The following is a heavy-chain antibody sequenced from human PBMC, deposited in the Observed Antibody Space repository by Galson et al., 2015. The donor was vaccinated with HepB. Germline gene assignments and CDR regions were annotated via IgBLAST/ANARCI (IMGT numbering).Heavy chain of an antibody. CDR2: IYSAGDSGGSI. CDR3: ARGRGTVAGRYHFDY. CDR1: GFTVSSNH. D-gene: IGHD6-19*01. Sequence: SLRLSCAAFGFTVSSNHMNWVRQAPGKGLEWVSIIYSAGDSGGSIYYADSVKGRFTISRDNSKNTVHLQMNSLRAEDTAVYYCARGRGTVAGRYHFDYWGQGTLVTVSS. V-gene: IGHV3-53*01. J-gene: IGHJ4*02.